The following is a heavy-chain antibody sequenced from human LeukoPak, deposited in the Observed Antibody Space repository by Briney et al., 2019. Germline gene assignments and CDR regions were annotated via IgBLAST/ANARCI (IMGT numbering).Heavy chain of an antibody. CDR3: ASAVNYYYYMDV. J-gene: IGHJ6*03. CDR2: IIPIFGTA. D-gene: IGHD6-19*01. Sequence: SVKVSCKASGGTFSSDAISWVRQAPGQGLEWMGRIIPIFGTANYAQKFQGRVTITTDESTSTAYMELSSLRSEDTAVYYCASAVNYYYYMDVWGKGTTVTVSS. CDR1: GGTFSSDA. V-gene: IGHV1-69*05.